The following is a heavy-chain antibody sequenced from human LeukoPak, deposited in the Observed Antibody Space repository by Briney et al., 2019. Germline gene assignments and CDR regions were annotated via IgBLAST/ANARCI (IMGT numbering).Heavy chain of an antibody. D-gene: IGHD4-17*01. V-gene: IGHV1-46*01. CDR2: MRPTDAYT. Sequence: ASVKVSCKAFGFSLTNNYMHWVRQAPGQGLEWMGYMRPTDAYTGYAPKFQGRVTVTRDTSTNTLYMELSSLRSEDTAVYYCARASDYGDYPDAFDIWGQGTMVTVSS. J-gene: IGHJ3*02. CDR3: ARASDYGDYPDAFDI. CDR1: GFSLTNNY.